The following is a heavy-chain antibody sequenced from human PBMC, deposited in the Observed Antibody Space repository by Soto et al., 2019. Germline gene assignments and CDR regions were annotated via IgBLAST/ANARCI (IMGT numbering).Heavy chain of an antibody. CDR2: ISAYNGNT. V-gene: IGHV1-18*01. CDR3: ARDRLIHVPAANWFDP. Sequence: QVQLVQSGAEVKKPGASVKVSCKASGYTFTSYGVSWVRQAPGQGLEWMGWISAYNGNTSYAQKLQGRVTMTTDTSTSTAYMEMRSLRSDDTALYYCARDRLIHVPAANWFDPWGQGTLVTVSS. D-gene: IGHD2-2*01. CDR1: GYTFTSYG. J-gene: IGHJ5*02.